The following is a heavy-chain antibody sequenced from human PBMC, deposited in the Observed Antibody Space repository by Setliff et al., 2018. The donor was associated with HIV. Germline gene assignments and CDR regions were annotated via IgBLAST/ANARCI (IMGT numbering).Heavy chain of an antibody. CDR2: GFHSGTT. J-gene: IGHJ3*02. V-gene: IGHV4-39*07. Sequence: PSETLSLTCTVSGGSISSSSYYWGWIRQSPGKGLEWIGSGFHSGTTYYNPSLKSRVTISVDTSKNQLSLKVNSVTAADTAVYYCARRNMYYYDGSGHYSVLDAFDMWGQGTKVTVS. D-gene: IGHD3-22*01. CDR1: GGSISSSSYY. CDR3: ARRNMYYYDGSGHYSVLDAFDM.